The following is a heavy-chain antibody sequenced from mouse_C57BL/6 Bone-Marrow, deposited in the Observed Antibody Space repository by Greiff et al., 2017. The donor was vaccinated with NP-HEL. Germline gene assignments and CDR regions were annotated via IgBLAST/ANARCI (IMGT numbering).Heavy chain of an antibody. J-gene: IGHJ4*01. D-gene: IGHD2-1*01. CDR2: IHPNSGST. CDR3: ARGGNYLYYYAMDY. Sequence: QLQQPGAELVKPGASVKLSCKASGYTFTSYWMHWVKQRPRQGLEWIGMIHPNSGSTNYNEKFKSKATLTVDKSSSTAYMQLSSLTSEDSAVYYCARGGNYLYYYAMDYWGQGTSVTVSS. V-gene: IGHV1-64*01. CDR1: GYTFTSYW.